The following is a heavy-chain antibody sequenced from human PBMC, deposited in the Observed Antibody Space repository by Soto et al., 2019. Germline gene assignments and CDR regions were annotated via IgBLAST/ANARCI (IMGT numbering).Heavy chain of an antibody. V-gene: IGHV4-31*03. Sequence: SETLSLTCTVSGGSFSSGGYYWSWIRQLPGKGLEWIGYIYYSGSTYYNPSLRSRFTISLDTSKNQFSLKLSSVTAADTAVYYCARATSFSGHHGYWGQGTLVTVSS. CDR2: IYYSGST. D-gene: IGHD2-8*02. J-gene: IGHJ4*02. CDR1: GGSFSSGGYY. CDR3: ARATSFSGHHGY.